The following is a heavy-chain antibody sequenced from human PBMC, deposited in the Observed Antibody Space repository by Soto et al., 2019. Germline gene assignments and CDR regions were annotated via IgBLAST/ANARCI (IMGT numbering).Heavy chain of an antibody. CDR1: GFTFSSYG. D-gene: IGHD6-13*01. CDR3: ARYAAAHPYYYGMDV. V-gene: IGHV3-33*01. Sequence: PGGSLRLSCAASGFTFSSYGMHWVRQAPGKGLEWVAVIWYDGSNKYYADSVKGRFTISRDNSKNTLYLQMNSLRAEDTAVYYCARYAAAHPYYYGMDVWGQGTTVTVSS. CDR2: IWYDGSNK. J-gene: IGHJ6*02.